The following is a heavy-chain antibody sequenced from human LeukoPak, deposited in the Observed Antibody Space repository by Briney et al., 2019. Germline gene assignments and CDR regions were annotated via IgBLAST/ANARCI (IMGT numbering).Heavy chain of an antibody. D-gene: IGHD3-9*01. CDR3: ARSSAYYNEADI. CDR2: INPSGGST. CDR1: GYTFTSYY. V-gene: IGHV1-46*01. Sequence: ASVKVSCKASGYTFTSYYMHWVRQAPGQGLEWLGIINPSGGSTTYAQKFQGRVTMTTDTSTSTVYMELTSLRSDDTAVYYCARSSAYYNEADIWGQGTMVTVSS. J-gene: IGHJ3*02.